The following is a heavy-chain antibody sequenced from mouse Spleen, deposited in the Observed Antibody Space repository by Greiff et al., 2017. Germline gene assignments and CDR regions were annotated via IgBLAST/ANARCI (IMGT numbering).Heavy chain of an antibody. CDR2: ISSGGGNT. Sequence: EVMLVESGGGLVKLGGSLKLSCAASGFTFSSYAMSWVRQTPEKRLEWVATISSGGGNTYYPDSVKGRFTISRDNAKNTLYLQMSSLKSEDTAMYYCARQDGPGYFDVWGAGTTVTVSS. CDR1: GFTFSSYA. V-gene: IGHV5-9*01. CDR3: ARQDGPGYFDV. J-gene: IGHJ1*01. D-gene: IGHD1-2*01.